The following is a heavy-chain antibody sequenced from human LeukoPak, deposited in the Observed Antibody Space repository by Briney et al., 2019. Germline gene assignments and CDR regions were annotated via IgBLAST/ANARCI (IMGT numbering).Heavy chain of an antibody. V-gene: IGHV4-31*03. CDR2: IYYSGST. CDR1: GGSISSGGYY. Sequence: SETLSLTCTVSGGSISSGGYYWSWIRQHPGKGLEWIGYIYYSGSTYYNPSLKSRVTISVDTSKNQFSLKLSSVTAADTAVYYCARDRGPYSGYDSYYFDYWGQGTLVTISS. CDR3: ARDRGPYSGYDSYYFDY. D-gene: IGHD5-12*01. J-gene: IGHJ4*02.